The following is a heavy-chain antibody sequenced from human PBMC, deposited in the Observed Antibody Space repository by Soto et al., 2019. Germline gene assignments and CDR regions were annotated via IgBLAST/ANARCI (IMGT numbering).Heavy chain of an antibody. CDR3: ARDVSPGSSTVYLDAVDI. V-gene: IGHV3-7*05. CDR2: INRDGRKK. CDR1: GFTLSAYW. J-gene: IGHJ3*02. Sequence: EVQLEESGGDLVQPGGSLRLSCAASGFTLSAYWMTWVRQAPGKGLEWVANINRDGRKKSYLDSVRGRFTISRDNFGNSLYLQMASLRTDATALYYCARDVSPGSSTVYLDAVDIWGQGTMVTGSS. D-gene: IGHD3-10*01.